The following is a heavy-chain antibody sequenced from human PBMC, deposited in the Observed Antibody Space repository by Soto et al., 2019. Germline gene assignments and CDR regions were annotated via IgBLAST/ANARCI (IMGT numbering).Heavy chain of an antibody. CDR3: ARDWYSSGWYWFDH. CDR2: IYTSGIT. CDR1: GGSISSYY. J-gene: IGHJ5*02. D-gene: IGHD6-19*01. Sequence: SETLSLTCTVSGGSISSYYWSWIRQPAGKGLEWIGRIYTSGITNYNPSLKSRVTMSVDTSRNQFSLKLSSVTAADTAVYYCARDWYSSGWYWFDHWGKGTLVTVYS. V-gene: IGHV4-4*07.